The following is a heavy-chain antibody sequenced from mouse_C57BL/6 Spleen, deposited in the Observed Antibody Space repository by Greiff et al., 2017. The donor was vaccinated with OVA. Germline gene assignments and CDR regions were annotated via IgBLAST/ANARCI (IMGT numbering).Heavy chain of an antibody. CDR3: ARHGSSPSWFAY. V-gene: IGHV1-81*01. Sequence: QVQLKESGAELARPGASVKLSCKASGYTFTSYGISWVKQRTGQGLEWIGEIYPRSGNTYYNEKCKGKATLTADKSSSTAYMELRSLTSEDSAVYFCARHGSSPSWFAYWGQGTLVTVSA. CDR1: GYTFTSYG. J-gene: IGHJ3*01. CDR2: IYPRSGNT. D-gene: IGHD1-1*01.